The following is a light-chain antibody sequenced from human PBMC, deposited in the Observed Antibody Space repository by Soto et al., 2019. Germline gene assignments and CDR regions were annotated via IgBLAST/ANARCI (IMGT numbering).Light chain of an antibody. CDR3: QQSYSSPYT. CDR1: PTIRSF. V-gene: IGKV1-39*01. Sequence: DIQMTQSPSSLSASVGDRVTITCRASPTIRSFLNWYQQKPGKAPKLLIYTASSLQSGVASRFSGRGSGTNFTLSITSLHPEDFAIYYCQQSYSSPYTCGQGTQLEIK. J-gene: IGKJ2*01. CDR2: TAS.